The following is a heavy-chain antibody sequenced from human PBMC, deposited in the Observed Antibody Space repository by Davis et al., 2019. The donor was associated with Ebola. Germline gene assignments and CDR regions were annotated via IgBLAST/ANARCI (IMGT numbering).Heavy chain of an antibody. CDR3: AREADYYDSSGYSHYFDY. CDR1: GFTFSSYW. Sequence: GESLKISCAASGFTFSSYWMHWVRQAPGKGLVWVSRINSDGSSTTYADSVKGRFTISRDNVKNTLYLQMNSLRAEDTAVYYCAREADYYDSSGYSHYFDYWGQGTLVTVSS. V-gene: IGHV3-74*01. CDR2: INSDGSST. J-gene: IGHJ4*02. D-gene: IGHD3-22*01.